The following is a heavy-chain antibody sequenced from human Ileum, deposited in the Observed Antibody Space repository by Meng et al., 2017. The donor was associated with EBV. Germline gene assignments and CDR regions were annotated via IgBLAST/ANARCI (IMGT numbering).Heavy chain of an antibody. V-gene: IGHV4-34*01. Sequence: QVQLQQWGAGLLKPSETLSRTCAVYGGSLSGYYWSWIRQPPGKGLEWIGEITHSGSTNYNSSLKSRVTILVDTSMNQLSLKMNSVTAADTAAYYCARCYDSSGYYELNHFDHWGQGTLVTVSS. J-gene: IGHJ4*02. CDR2: ITHSGST. CDR3: ARCYDSSGYYELNHFDH. D-gene: IGHD3-22*01. CDR1: GGSLSGYY.